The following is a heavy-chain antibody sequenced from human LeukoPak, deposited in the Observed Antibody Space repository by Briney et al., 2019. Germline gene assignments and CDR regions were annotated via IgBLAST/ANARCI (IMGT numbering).Heavy chain of an antibody. CDR1: GFAFSNYA. CDR2: LMSSGATT. D-gene: IGHD5-18*01. Sequence: GGSLRLSCAASGFAFSNYAMSGVRQAPGKGLEWVSSLMSSGATTYYAGSGKGRFTIAKDNAKNTVHLQMASLRAEDSAVYYCAKNAGYSYGLYYFDYWGQGTLVTVSS. CDR3: AKNAGYSYGLYYFDY. V-gene: IGHV3-23*01. J-gene: IGHJ4*02.